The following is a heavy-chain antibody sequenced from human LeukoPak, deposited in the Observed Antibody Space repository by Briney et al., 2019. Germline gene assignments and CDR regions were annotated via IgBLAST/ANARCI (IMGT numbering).Heavy chain of an antibody. CDR1: GFTFSSYE. CDR3: ARDAMVRGVISPWDY. J-gene: IGHJ4*02. CDR2: ISSSGSTI. D-gene: IGHD3-10*01. V-gene: IGHV3-48*03. Sequence: PGGSLRLSCAASGFTFSSYEMNWVRQAPGKGLEWVSYISSSGSTIYYADSVKGRFTISRDNAKNSLYLQMNSLRAEDTAVYYCARDAMVRGVISPWDYWGQGTLVTVSS.